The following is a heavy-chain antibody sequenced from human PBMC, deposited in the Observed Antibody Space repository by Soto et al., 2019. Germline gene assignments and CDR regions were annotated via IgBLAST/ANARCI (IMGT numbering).Heavy chain of an antibody. V-gene: IGHV5-51*01. J-gene: IGHJ6*03. D-gene: IGHD6-13*01. CDR1: GYSFTSYW. Sequence: GESLKISCKGSGYSFTSYWIGWVRQMPGKGLEWMGIIYPGDSDTRYSPSFQGQVTISADKSISTAYLQWSSLKASDTAMYYCARPIGSSWPRDEYFIDFWGKGSSVTGSS. CDR2: IYPGDSDT. CDR3: ARPIGSSWPRDEYFIDF.